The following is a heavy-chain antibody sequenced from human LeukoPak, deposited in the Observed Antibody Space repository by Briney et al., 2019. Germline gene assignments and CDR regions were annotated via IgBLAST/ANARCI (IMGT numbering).Heavy chain of an antibody. Sequence: ASVKVSCKAYGYTFTGYYMHWVRQAPGQGLEWMGWINPNSGGTNYAQKFQGRVTMTRDTSISTAYMELSRLRSDDTAVYYCAREALQTGDRAFDIWGQGAMVTVSS. CDR3: AREALQTGDRAFDI. CDR1: GYTFTGYY. J-gene: IGHJ3*02. D-gene: IGHD7-27*01. CDR2: INPNSGGT. V-gene: IGHV1-2*02.